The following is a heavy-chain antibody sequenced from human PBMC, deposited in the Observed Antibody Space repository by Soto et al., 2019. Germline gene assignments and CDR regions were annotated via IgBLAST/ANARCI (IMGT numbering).Heavy chain of an antibody. V-gene: IGHV4-59*01. Sequence: SETLSLTCTVSGGSISSYYWSWIRQPPGKGLEWIGYIYYSGSTNYNPSLKSRVTISVDTSKNQFSLKLSSVTAADTAVYYCARKVVGASYYFDYWGQGTLVTVSS. D-gene: IGHD1-26*01. CDR1: GGSISSYY. CDR2: IYYSGST. J-gene: IGHJ4*02. CDR3: ARKVVGASYYFDY.